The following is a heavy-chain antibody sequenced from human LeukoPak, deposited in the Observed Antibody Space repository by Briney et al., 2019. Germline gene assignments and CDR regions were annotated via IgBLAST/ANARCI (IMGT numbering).Heavy chain of an antibody. CDR3: ARGSTNYYDSSGYYPA. CDR1: GFTFSDYY. D-gene: IGHD3-22*01. V-gene: IGHV3-11*04. Sequence: GGSLRLSCAASGFTFSDYYMSWIRQAPGKGLEWVSYISSSGTTIYYADSVKGRFTISRDNAKNSLYLQMSSLRAEDTAVYYCARGSTNYYDSSGYYPAWGQRTLVTVSS. J-gene: IGHJ4*02. CDR2: ISSSGTTI.